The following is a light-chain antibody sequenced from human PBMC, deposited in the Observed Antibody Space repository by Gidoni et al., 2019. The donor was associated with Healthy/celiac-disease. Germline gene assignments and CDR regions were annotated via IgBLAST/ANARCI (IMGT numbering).Light chain of an antibody. CDR2: GAS. CDR3: QQFYSWPLT. J-gene: IGKJ4*01. CDR1: QSVGSS. Sequence: EIVMTQSPATLSVSPGERATLSCRASQSVGSSVAWYQQKPGQAPRLLVYGASTRATAFPARFSGSGSGTEFTLTISSLQSQDFAVYYCQQFYSWPLTFGGGTKVEIK. V-gene: IGKV3-15*01.